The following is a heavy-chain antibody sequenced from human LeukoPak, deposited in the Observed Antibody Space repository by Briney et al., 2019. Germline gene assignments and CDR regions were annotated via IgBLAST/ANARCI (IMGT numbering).Heavy chain of an antibody. J-gene: IGHJ3*02. CDR3: ASLQRRLGYSYGDAFDI. D-gene: IGHD5-18*01. CDR1: GGSISSYY. CDR2: IYYSGST. Sequence: SETLSLTCTVSGGSISSYYWTWIRQPPGKGLEWIGYIYYSGSTNYNPSLKSRVTISVDTSKNQFSLKLSSVTAADTAVYYCASLQRRLGYSYGDAFDIWGQGTMVTVSS. V-gene: IGHV4-59*08.